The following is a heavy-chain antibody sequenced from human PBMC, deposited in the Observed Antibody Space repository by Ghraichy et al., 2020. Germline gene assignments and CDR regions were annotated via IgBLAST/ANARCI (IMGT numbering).Heavy chain of an antibody. D-gene: IGHD3-22*01. CDR3: AKTGNEYYDSSGYYTCYYYYNGMDV. V-gene: IGHV3-23*01. J-gene: IGHJ6*02. CDR1: GFTFSSSA. CDR2: ISGSGGST. Sequence: GGSLRLSCAASGFTFSSSAMSWVRQAPGKGLEWVSAISGSGGSTYYADSVKGRFTISRDNSKNTLYLQMNSLRAEDTAVYYCAKTGNEYYDSSGYYTCYYYYNGMDVWGQGTTVTVSS.